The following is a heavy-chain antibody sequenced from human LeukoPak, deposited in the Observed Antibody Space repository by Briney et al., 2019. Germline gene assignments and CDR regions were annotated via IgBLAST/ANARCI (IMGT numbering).Heavy chain of an antibody. V-gene: IGHV3-20*04. D-gene: IGHD4-17*01. CDR3: ARSTTPDYYYYYMDV. CDR1: GFTFDDYG. CDR2: INWNGGST. J-gene: IGHJ6*03. Sequence: GGSLRLSCAASGFTFDDYGMSWVRQAPGKGLEWVSGINWNGGSTGYADSVKGRFTISRDNAKNSLYLQMNSLRAEDTALYYCARSTTPDYYYYYMDVWGKGTTVTDSS.